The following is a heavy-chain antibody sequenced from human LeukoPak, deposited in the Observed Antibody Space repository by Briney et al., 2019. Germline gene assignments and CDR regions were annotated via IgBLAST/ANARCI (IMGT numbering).Heavy chain of an antibody. CDR1: RFTFIGYT. CDR3: ARGRRRDANTFDAFDI. D-gene: IGHD5-24*01. Sequence: GGSLRLSCAASRFTFIGYTMNWVRQAPGKGLEWVSSISSRSTYIYYADSVKGRFTISRDNAKNSLYLQMNSLRAEDTAVFYCARGRRRDANTFDAFDIWGQGTMVTVSS. CDR2: ISSRSTYI. J-gene: IGHJ3*02. V-gene: IGHV3-21*01.